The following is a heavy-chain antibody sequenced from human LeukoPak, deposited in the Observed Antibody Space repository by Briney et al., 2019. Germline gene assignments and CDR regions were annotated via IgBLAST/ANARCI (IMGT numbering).Heavy chain of an antibody. Sequence: GGSLRLSCAASGFTFDDYAMHWVRQAPGKGLEWVSGISWNSGSIGYADSVKGRFTISRDNAKNSLYLQMNSLRAEDTALYYCAKGVLDFGELSTGVYFDYWGQGTLVTVSS. J-gene: IGHJ4*02. V-gene: IGHV3-9*01. CDR1: GFTFDDYA. D-gene: IGHD3-10*01. CDR2: ISWNSGSI. CDR3: AKGVLDFGELSTGVYFDY.